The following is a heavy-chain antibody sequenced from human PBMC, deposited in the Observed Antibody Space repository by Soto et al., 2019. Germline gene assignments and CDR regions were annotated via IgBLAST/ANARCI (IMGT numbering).Heavy chain of an antibody. CDR3: ATRYAYYFDY. V-gene: IGHV4-59*08. CDR2: IYYSGST. J-gene: IGHJ4*02. D-gene: IGHD5-18*01. CDR1: GGSISSYY. Sequence: SETLSLTCTVSGGSISSYYWSWIRQPPGKGLEWIGYIYYSGSTNYNPSLKSRVTISVDTSKNQLSLKLSSVTAADTAVYYCATRYAYYFDYWGQGALVTVSS.